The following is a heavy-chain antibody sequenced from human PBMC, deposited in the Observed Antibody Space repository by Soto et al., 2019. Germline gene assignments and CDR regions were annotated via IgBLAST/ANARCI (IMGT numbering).Heavy chain of an antibody. CDR1: GFTVTDIY. D-gene: IGHD2-15*01. J-gene: IGHJ3*02. V-gene: IGHV3-66*01. CDR3: AREPRYCSGGSCSIMGDAFDI. CDR2: IYKDFT. Sequence: EVQLVESGGGLVQPGGSLRLSCVASGFTVTDIYMNWVRQAPGKGLEWVSVIYKDFTDYADFVRGRFSVSTDTSTNALYLPLDNLRAEDTAVYYCAREPRYCSGGSCSIMGDAFDIWGQGAMVTVSS.